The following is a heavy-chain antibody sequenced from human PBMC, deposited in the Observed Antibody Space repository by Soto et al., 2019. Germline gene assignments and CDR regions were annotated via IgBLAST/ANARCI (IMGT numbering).Heavy chain of an antibody. CDR2: IYPDDSDT. V-gene: IGHV5-51*01. D-gene: IGHD2-2*02. CDR1: GYSFTSYW. J-gene: IGHJ4*02. Sequence: GESLKISWKGSGYSFTSYWISLVRQMPWKGLEWMGIIYPDDSDTRYSPSFQGQVTISADKSISTAYLQWSSLKASDTAMYYCARGYCSSSSCYKGFDYWGQGTLVTVSS. CDR3: ARGYCSSSSCYKGFDY.